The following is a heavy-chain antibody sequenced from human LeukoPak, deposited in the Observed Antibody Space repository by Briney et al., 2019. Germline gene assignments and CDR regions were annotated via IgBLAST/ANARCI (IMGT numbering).Heavy chain of an antibody. D-gene: IGHD2-15*01. CDR2: LISDGSSA. Sequence: GGSLRLSCAVSGFTFRDYWMHWVRQAPGKGLVWVSRLISDGSSARYADSVKGRFTISKDNTKNTLYLEMNSLRAEDTAVYYCVRDSRYCPDVWGQGTTVTVSS. V-gene: IGHV3-74*01. CDR3: VRDSRYCPDV. J-gene: IGHJ6*02. CDR1: GFTFRDYW.